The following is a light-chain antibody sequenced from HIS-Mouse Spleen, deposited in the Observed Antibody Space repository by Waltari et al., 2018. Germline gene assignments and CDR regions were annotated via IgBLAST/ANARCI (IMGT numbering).Light chain of an antibody. J-gene: IGLJ3*02. CDR3: CSYAGSSTWV. V-gene: IGLV2-23*01. Sequence: QSALTQPASVSGSPGQSITLPCTGTSSDVGTYNPVPWYQQHPGKAPKLMIYEGSKRPSGVSNRFSGSKSGNTASLTISGLQAEDEADYYCCSYAGSSTWVFGGGTKLTVL. CDR1: SSDVGTYNP. CDR2: EGS.